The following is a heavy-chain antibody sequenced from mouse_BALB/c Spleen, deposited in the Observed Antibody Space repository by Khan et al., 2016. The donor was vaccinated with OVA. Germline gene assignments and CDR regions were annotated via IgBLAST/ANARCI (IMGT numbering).Heavy chain of an antibody. CDR3: ARIKKIVATYFDY. Sequence: QVQLQQPGAELVKAGASVKMSCKASGYTFTSYWMHWVKQRLGQGLEWFAETNPTNGRTYYNEKFKSKATLTVDKSSSTADMLLRGPPFVDAAVYYGARIKKIVATYFDYWGQGTTLTVSS. V-gene: IGHV1S81*02. CDR2: TNPTNGRT. J-gene: IGHJ2*01. CDR1: GYTFTSYW. D-gene: IGHD1-1*01.